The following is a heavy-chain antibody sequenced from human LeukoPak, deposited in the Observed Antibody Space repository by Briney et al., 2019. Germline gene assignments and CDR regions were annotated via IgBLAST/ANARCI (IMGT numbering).Heavy chain of an antibody. D-gene: IGHD5-12*01. Sequence: GGSLRLSCAASGFPFSSYSMNWVRQAPGKGLEWVSSISSSSSYIYYAGSVKGRFTISRDNAKNSLYLQMNSLRAEDTAIYSCARDHNGGYVHDAFDIWGQGTMVTVSS. V-gene: IGHV3-21*01. CDR1: GFPFSSYS. J-gene: IGHJ3*02. CDR3: ARDHNGGYVHDAFDI. CDR2: ISSSSSYI.